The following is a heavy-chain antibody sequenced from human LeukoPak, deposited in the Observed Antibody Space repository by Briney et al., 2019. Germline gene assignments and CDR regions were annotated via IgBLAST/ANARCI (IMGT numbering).Heavy chain of an antibody. J-gene: IGHJ3*02. CDR1: GGSISRYY. Sequence: SETLSLTCTVSGGSISRYYWSWIRQPPGKGLEWIGYIYYSGSTNCNPSVKSRVAMSVDTSKKQFSLKLSSLTAADTAVYYCARGGTAVIAPYAFDIWGQGTMVTVSS. CDR3: ARGGTAVIAPYAFDI. CDR2: IYYSGST. V-gene: IGHV4-59*01. D-gene: IGHD4-23*01.